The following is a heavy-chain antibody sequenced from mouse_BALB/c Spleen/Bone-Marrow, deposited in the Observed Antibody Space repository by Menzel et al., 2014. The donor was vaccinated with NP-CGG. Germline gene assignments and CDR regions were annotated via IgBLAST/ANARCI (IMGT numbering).Heavy chain of an antibody. CDR1: GYPFSSYW. D-gene: IGHD2-10*02. V-gene: IGHV1-80*01. Sequence: VKLMESGAELVRPGSSVKISCKASGYPFSSYWMSWVKQRPGQGLEWIGQIYPGDGETNYNGKFKGNATLTADKSSSTAYMQLISLTSEDSAVYFCARKYGDYWGQGPTLTVSS. CDR2: IYPGDGET. CDR3: ARKYGDY. J-gene: IGHJ2*01.